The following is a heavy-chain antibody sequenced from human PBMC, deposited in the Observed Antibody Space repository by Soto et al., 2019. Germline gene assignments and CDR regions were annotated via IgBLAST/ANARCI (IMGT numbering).Heavy chain of an antibody. CDR3: GRRPPPAPPHQAGAGRFYYYYCLED. CDR2: ISHSETT. D-gene: IGHD6-19*01. Sequence: SETLSLPCALSGYSISRGYYGGWIRQPPGKGLEWIGSISHSETTYYNPSLKSRDTISVDPSKNQFSFSFSSVTAAATAAYYCGRRPPPAPPHQAGAGRFYYYYCLEDWGRGPTGTV. CDR1: GYSISRGYY. V-gene: IGHV4-38-2*01. J-gene: IGHJ6*02.